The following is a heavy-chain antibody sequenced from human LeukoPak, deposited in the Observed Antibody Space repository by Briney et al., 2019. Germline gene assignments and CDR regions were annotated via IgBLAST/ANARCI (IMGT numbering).Heavy chain of an antibody. J-gene: IGHJ4*02. CDR2: INPNSGGT. Sequence: GASVKVSCKASGYTFTGYYMHWVRQAPGQGLEWMGWINPNSGGTKYAQKFQGRVTMTSDTSISTAYMELSRLTSDDTAFYYCARVRDGSGQIDYWGQGTLVTVSS. V-gene: IGHV1-2*02. D-gene: IGHD3-10*01. CDR1: GYTFTGYY. CDR3: ARVRDGSGQIDY.